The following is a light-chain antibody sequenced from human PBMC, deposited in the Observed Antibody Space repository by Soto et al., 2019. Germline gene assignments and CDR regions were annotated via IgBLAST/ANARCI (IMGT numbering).Light chain of an antibody. CDR3: QQYDYLPIT. Sequence: DIQMTKSPSSLSASVGDSVTITCQASQDISNYLNWYQQKPGKAPKLLIYDASNLDIGVPSRFSGSGSGTHFTFTISSLQPEDFATYYCQQYDYLPITFGQGTRLENK. CDR2: DAS. V-gene: IGKV1-33*01. CDR1: QDISNY. J-gene: IGKJ5*01.